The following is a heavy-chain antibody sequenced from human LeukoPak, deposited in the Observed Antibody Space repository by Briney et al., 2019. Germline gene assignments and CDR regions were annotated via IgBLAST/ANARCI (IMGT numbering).Heavy chain of an antibody. J-gene: IGHJ4*02. CDR2: ISAYNGNT. CDR1: GYTFTSYD. CDR3: ARERNGDYEL. V-gene: IGHV1-18*01. Sequence: GASVKVSCKASGYTFTSYDINWVRQATGQGLEWMGWISAYNGNTNYAQKLQGRVTMTTDTSTSTAYMELRSLRSDDTAVYYCARERNGDYELWGQGTLVTVSS. D-gene: IGHD4-17*01.